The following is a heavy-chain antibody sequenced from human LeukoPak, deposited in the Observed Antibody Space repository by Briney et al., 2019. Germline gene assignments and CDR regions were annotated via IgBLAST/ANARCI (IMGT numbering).Heavy chain of an antibody. CDR2: ISSSSSTI. J-gene: IGHJ4*02. D-gene: IGHD2-2*01. Sequence: GGSLRLSCAASGFTSSSYSMNWVRQAPGKGLEGVSYISSSSSTIYYADSVKGRFTISRDNAKNSLYLQMNSLRAEDTAVYYCARRYCSTTSCYWSFDYWGQGTLVTVSS. V-gene: IGHV3-48*04. CDR1: GFTSSSYS. CDR3: ARRYCSTTSCYWSFDY.